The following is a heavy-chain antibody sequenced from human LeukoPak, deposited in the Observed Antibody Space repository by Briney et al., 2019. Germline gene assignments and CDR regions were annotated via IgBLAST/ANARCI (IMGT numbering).Heavy chain of an antibody. CDR3: ARDWEEYCSSTSCLYYYYYYMDV. V-gene: IGHV3-11*01. D-gene: IGHD2-2*01. CDR1: GFTFSDYY. J-gene: IGHJ6*03. CDR2: ISSSGSTI. Sequence: GGSLRLSCAASGFTFSDYYMSWIRQAPGRGLEWVSCISSSGSTIYYADSVKGRFTISRDNAKNSLYLQMNSLRAEDTAVYYCARDWEEYCSSTSCLYYYYYYMDVWGKGTTVTVSS.